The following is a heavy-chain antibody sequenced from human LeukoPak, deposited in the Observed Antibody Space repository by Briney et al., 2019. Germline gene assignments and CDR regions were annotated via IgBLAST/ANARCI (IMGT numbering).Heavy chain of an antibody. CDR2: IYYSGST. CDR3: AREVFDEGATTYNWFDP. CDR1: GGSISSYY. J-gene: IGHJ5*02. V-gene: IGHV4-59*01. D-gene: IGHD1-26*01. Sequence: SETLSLTCTVSGGSISSYYWSWIRQPPGKGLEWIGYIYYSGSTNYNPSLKSRVTISVDTSKDQFSLKLSSVTAADTAVYYCAREVFDEGATTYNWFDPWGQGTLVTVSS.